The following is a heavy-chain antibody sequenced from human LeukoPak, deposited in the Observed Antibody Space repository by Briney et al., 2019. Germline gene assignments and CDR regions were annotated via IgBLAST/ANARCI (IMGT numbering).Heavy chain of an antibody. Sequence: GGSLRLSCAASGFTFSSYWMSWVRQAPGKGLEWVANIKQDGSGKYYVDSVKGRFTISRDNAKNSLYLQMNSLRAEDTAVYYCARGTDIVVVPAALKYYYGMDVWGQGTTVTVSS. D-gene: IGHD2-2*01. CDR1: GFTFSSYW. J-gene: IGHJ6*02. CDR2: IKQDGSGK. V-gene: IGHV3-7*01. CDR3: ARGTDIVVVPAALKYYYGMDV.